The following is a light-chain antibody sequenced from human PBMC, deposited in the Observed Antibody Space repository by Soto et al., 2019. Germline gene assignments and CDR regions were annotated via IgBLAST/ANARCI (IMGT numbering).Light chain of an antibody. CDR3: QQRSNWRLT. CDR1: QSLSGN. CDR2: RAS. J-gene: IGKJ4*01. Sequence: EIVMTQSPATLAVSPGETSTLSCKASQSLSGNLAWYQQKPGQAPRLLIFRASTRATGVPARFSGSGSGTEFTLTISSLEAEDFAVYYCQQRSNWRLTFGGGTKVDIK. V-gene: IGKV3-15*01.